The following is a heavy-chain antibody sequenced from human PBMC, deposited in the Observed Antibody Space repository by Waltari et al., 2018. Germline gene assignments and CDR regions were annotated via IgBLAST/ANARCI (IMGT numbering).Heavy chain of an antibody. CDR2: RSYDGSNK. CDR1: GFTFSSYA. Sequence: QVQLVESGGGVVQPGRSLRLSCAASGFTFSSYAMHWVRQAPGKGLEVVAVRSYDGSNKYYADSVKGRFTISRDNSKNTLYLQMNSLRAEDTAVYYCARDSTDSYWGQGTLVTVSS. J-gene: IGHJ4*02. D-gene: IGHD3-22*01. V-gene: IGHV3-30-3*01. CDR3: ARDSTDSY.